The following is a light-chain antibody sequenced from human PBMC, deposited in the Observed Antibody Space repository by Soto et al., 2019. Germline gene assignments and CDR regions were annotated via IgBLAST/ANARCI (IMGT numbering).Light chain of an antibody. Sequence: DILVTQSPSSLSASVGDKVSITCRASQIINIYLNWYQQKPGQAPKLLTYGVSSLHGGVPSRFSGSGASGTDFTLTITGLQPEDFATYFCQQTYSSPYTFGQGTRLEIK. J-gene: IGKJ2*01. CDR2: GVS. V-gene: IGKV1-39*01. CDR1: QIINIY. CDR3: QQTYSSPYT.